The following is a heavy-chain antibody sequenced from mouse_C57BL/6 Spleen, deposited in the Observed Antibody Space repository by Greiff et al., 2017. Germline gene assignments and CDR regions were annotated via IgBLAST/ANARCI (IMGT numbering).Heavy chain of an antibody. V-gene: IGHV1-82*01. CDR2: IYPGDGDT. CDR3: ALDSSGYGDFDY. D-gene: IGHD3-2*02. Sequence: LVESGPELVKPGASVKISCKASGYAFSSSWMNWVKQRPGKGLEWIGRIYPGDGDTNYNGKFKGKATLTADKSSSTAYMQLSSLTSEDSAVYFCALDSSGYGDFDYWGQGTTLTVSS. CDR1: GYAFSSSW. J-gene: IGHJ2*01.